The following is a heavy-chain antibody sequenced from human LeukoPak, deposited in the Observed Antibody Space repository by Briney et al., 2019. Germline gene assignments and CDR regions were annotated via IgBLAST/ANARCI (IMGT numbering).Heavy chain of an antibody. CDR2: IWYDGSNK. J-gene: IGHJ4*02. V-gene: IGHV3-33*08. CDR1: AFTFSSYS. Sequence: GGSLRLSCAASAFTFSSYSMHWVRQAPGKGLEWVAVIWYDGSNKYYADSVKGRFTISRDNSKNTLYLQMNSLRAEDTAVYYCARNYYDSSGYYYHDYWGQGTLVTVSS. CDR3: ARNYYDSSGYYYHDY. D-gene: IGHD3-22*01.